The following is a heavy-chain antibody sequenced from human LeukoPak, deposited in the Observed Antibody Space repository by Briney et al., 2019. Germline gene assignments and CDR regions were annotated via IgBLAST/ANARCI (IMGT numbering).Heavy chain of an antibody. Sequence: SETLSLTCTVPGGSISSYFWSWIRQPPGKGLEWIGYIYYSGSTNYNPSLKSRVTISVDTSKNQFSLTLNSVTAADTALYYCARHSIATVVTPNRYFDLWGRGTLVTVSS. CDR1: GGSISSYF. CDR2: IYYSGST. CDR3: ARHSIATVVTPNRYFDL. J-gene: IGHJ2*01. D-gene: IGHD4-23*01. V-gene: IGHV4-59*08.